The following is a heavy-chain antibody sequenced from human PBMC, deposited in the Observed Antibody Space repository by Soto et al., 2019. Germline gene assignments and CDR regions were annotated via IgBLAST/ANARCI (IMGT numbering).Heavy chain of an antibody. Sequence: ASAKVSCKASGYTFTSYGISWVQQAPGQGLEWMGWISAYNGNTNYAQKLQGRVTMTTDTSTSTAYMELRSLRSDDTAVYYCAREGLDSITIFGVVINEFDYWGQGTLVTVSS. J-gene: IGHJ4*02. V-gene: IGHV1-18*01. CDR1: GYTFTSYG. CDR2: ISAYNGNT. D-gene: IGHD3-3*01. CDR3: AREGLDSITIFGVVINEFDY.